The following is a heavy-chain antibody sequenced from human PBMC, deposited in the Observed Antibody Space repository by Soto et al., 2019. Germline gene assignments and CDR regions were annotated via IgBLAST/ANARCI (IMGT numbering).Heavy chain of an antibody. Sequence: EVQLVESGGGLVQPGGSLRLSCAASGFTVSSNYMSWVRQAPGKGLEWVSVIYSGGSTYYADSVKGRFTISRDNSKNTLYLQMNSLRAEDTAVYYCARYFAPYYYGSGSESWFDPWGQGTLVTVSS. CDR1: GFTVSSNY. J-gene: IGHJ5*02. CDR2: IYSGGST. CDR3: ARYFAPYYYGSGSESWFDP. D-gene: IGHD3-10*01. V-gene: IGHV3-66*01.